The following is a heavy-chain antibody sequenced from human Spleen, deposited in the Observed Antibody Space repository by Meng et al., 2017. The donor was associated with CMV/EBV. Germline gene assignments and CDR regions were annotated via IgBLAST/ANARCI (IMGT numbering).Heavy chain of an antibody. V-gene: IGHV3-33*07. J-gene: IGHJ4*02. CDR3: ATDRYSYGPFDY. D-gene: IGHD5-18*01. CDR2: IWYNGSNK. Sequence: GESLKISCAASGFTFSRFAIYWVRQAPGKGLECVAVIWYNGSNKYYADSVKGRFTISRDNSKNTLYLHMNFLRAEDTAVYYCATDRYSYGPFDYWGQGTLVTVSS. CDR1: GFTFSRFA.